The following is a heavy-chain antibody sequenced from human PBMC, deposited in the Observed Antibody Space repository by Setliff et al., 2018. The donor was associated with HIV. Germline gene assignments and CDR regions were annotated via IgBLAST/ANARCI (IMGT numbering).Heavy chain of an antibody. Sequence: PSETLSLTCTVSDDPINSFYWSWIRQPPGKGLKWIGYIYTSGSTNYNPSLEGRVTISVDTSKNQFSLKLSSVTAADTAVYYCARTPEDYDQYFFDRWGQGTLVTVSS. D-gene: IGHD3-22*01. CDR3: ARTPEDYDQYFFDR. V-gene: IGHV4-4*09. J-gene: IGHJ4*02. CDR2: IYTSGST. CDR1: DDPINSFY.